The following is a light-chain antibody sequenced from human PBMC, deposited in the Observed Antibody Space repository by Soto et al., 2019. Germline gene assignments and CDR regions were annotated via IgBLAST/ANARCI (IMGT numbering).Light chain of an antibody. CDR2: DVS. J-gene: IGLJ2*01. Sequence: QSVLTQPASVSGSPGQSITISCTGTSSDVGGYNYVSWYQQHPGKAPKLMIYDVSYRPSGVSNRFSGSKSGNTASLTISGLQAEDEADYYCSSCTSSNTVVFGGGTKVTVL. CDR3: SSCTSSNTVV. CDR1: SSDVGGYNY. V-gene: IGLV2-14*01.